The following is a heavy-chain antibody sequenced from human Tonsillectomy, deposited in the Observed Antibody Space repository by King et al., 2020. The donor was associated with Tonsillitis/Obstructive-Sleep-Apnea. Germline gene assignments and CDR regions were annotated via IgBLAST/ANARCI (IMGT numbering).Heavy chain of an antibody. J-gene: IGHJ3*02. CDR2: NYYTGST. D-gene: IGHD4-11*01. CDR1: GGFISSYY. V-gene: IGHV4-59*01. CDR3: SREGLHDAFDI. Sequence: QMQLQESGPGLLKPSETLSLTCTVSGGFISSYYWSWLRQPPGKGLECIGYNYYTGSTNYNPSLKSRVTISVDTSKNQFSLKLSTVTAADTAVYYCSREGLHDAFDIWGQGTMVTVSS.